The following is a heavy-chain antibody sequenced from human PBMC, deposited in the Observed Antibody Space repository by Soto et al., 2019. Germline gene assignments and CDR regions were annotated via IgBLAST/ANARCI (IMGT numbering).Heavy chain of an antibody. CDR1: GYTFTSYD. CDR3: ARDPVHKTTVTNTFDY. D-gene: IGHD4-17*01. J-gene: IGHJ4*02. Sequence: ASVKVSCKASGYTFTSYDINWVRQATGQGLEWMGWMNPNSGNTGYAQKFQGRVTMTRNTSISTAYMELSSLRSEDTAVYYCARDPVHKTTVTNTFDYWAQGNLVPVSS. V-gene: IGHV1-8*01. CDR2: MNPNSGNT.